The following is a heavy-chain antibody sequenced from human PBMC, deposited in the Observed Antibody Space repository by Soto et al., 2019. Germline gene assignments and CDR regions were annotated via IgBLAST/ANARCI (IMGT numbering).Heavy chain of an antibody. J-gene: IGHJ4*02. D-gene: IGHD6-19*01. CDR3: ARGERLGLDY. Sequence: SETLSLTFTVSDASISSYYWSWIRQSPGKGLEWIGYISYSGGTNYNPSLRGRVTISLDTSKNQFSLKLNSLTAEDTAMYYCARGERLGLDYWGQGTLVTVSS. CDR1: DASISSYY. CDR2: ISYSGGT. V-gene: IGHV4-59*01.